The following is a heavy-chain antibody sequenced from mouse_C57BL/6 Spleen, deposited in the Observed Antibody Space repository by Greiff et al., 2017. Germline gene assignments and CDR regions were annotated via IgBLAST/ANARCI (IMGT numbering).Heavy chain of an antibody. CDR1: GFSLTSYG. CDR3: ATLQLRDYAMDY. Sequence: QVHVKQSGPGLVQPSQSLSITCTVSGFSLTSYGVHWVRQSPGKGLEWLGVIWSGGSTDYNAAFISRLSISKDNSKSQVFFKMNSLQADDTAIYYCATLQLRDYAMDYWGQGTSVTVSS. CDR2: IWSGGST. D-gene: IGHD3-2*02. V-gene: IGHV2-2*01. J-gene: IGHJ4*01.